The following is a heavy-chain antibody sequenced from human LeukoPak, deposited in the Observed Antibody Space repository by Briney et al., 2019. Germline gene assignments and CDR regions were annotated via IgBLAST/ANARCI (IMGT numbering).Heavy chain of an antibody. CDR2: INQDGSEM. D-gene: IGHD3-16*01. J-gene: IGHJ6*02. CDR1: GFTVSSNY. Sequence: PGGSLRLSCAASGFTVSSNYMTWVRQAPGKGLQWVANINQDGSEMYYVDSVKGRFTISRDNAKNSLYLQMNSLRAEDTAVYYCARSAGEIYYYYGMDVWGQGTTVTVSS. V-gene: IGHV3-7*04. CDR3: ARSAGEIYYYYGMDV.